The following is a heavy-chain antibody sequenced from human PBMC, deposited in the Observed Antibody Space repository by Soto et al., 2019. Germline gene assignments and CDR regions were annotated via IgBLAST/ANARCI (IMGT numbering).Heavy chain of an antibody. CDR2: IYYRATT. CDR3: ASHLQLVHYYYNGMDV. V-gene: IGHV4-39*01. J-gene: IGHJ6*02. D-gene: IGHD6-6*01. CDR1: GGSISNSGYY. Sequence: SETLSLTCTVSGGSISNSGYYWGWIGQPPGQGLERIGSIYYRATTHYNPSLTSRVTIAEDTSKNQFSLTLSSVTAADTAVYYCASHLQLVHYYYNGMDVWGQGTTVTVSS.